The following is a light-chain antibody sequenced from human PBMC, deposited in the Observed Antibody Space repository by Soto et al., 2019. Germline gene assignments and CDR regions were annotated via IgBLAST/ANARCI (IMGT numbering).Light chain of an antibody. CDR1: QSVSSSY. CDR2: GAS. Sequence: EIVLTQSPGTLSLSPGERATLSCRASQSVSSSYLAWYQQKPGQAPRLLIYGASSRATGIPDRFSGSGSGTDFTLTISRLEPEDFAVYYCQLFRTFGQGTKLEIK. CDR3: QLFRT. J-gene: IGKJ2*01. V-gene: IGKV3-20*01.